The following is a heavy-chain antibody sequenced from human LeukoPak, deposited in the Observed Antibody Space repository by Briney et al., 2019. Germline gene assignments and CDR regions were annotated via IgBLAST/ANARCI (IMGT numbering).Heavy chain of an antibody. CDR1: GFTFSSYS. V-gene: IGHV3-30*02. J-gene: IGHJ5*02. Sequence: GGSPRLSCAASGFTFSSYSMNWVRQAPGKGLEWVSFIRSDGSLDYYSDSVKGRFIISRDNSKNTLYLQMNSLRSEDTAVYYCAKDGSNRDVWFDPWGQGTLVTVSS. D-gene: IGHD6-13*01. CDR3: AKDGSNRDVWFDP. CDR2: IRSDGSLD.